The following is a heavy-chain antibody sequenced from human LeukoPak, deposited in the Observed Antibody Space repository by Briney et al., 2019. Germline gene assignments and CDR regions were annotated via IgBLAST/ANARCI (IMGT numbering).Heavy chain of an antibody. CDR2: IRYDGSNK. J-gene: IGHJ6*02. CDR1: GFTFSSYG. Sequence: PGGSLRLSCAASGFTFSSYGMHWVRQAPGKGLEWVAFIRYDGSNKYYADSVKGRFTISRDNSKNTLYLQMNSLRAEDTAVYYCAKDPRLLWFGELGYLDVWGQGTTVTVSS. CDR3: AKDPRLLWFGELGYLDV. V-gene: IGHV3-30*02. D-gene: IGHD3-10*01.